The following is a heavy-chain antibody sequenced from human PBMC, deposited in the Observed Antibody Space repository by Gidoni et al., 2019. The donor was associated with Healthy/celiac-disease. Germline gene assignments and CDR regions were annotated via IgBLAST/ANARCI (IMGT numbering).Heavy chain of an antibody. D-gene: IGHD3-16*01. CDR3: ASRLWGVDY. CDR2: ISGSGVST. J-gene: IGHJ4*02. Sequence: EVQLLESGGGLVQPGGSLRLSCAASGFTFSSYAMSWVRQATGRGLEWVSAISGSGVSTYYADSLNGRVTISRDNAKNTLYLQMDSLGAEDTAVYYCASRLWGVDYWGQGTLVTVSS. V-gene: IGHV3-23*01. CDR1: GFTFSSYA.